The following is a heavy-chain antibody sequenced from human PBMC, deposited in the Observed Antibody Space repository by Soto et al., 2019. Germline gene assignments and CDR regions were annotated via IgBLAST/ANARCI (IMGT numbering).Heavy chain of an antibody. CDR1: VGSISSGGYY. D-gene: IGHD6-13*01. CDR2: IYYSGST. V-gene: IGHV4-31*03. J-gene: IGHJ4*02. CDR3: ARGGIAAAAPPDY. Sequence: QVQLQKSGPGLVKPSQTLSLTCTVSVGSISSGGYYWSWIRHHPGKGLEWIGYIYYSGSTYYNPSLKSRVTISVDTSKNQFSLKLSSVTAADTAAYYCARGGIAAAAPPDYWGQGTLVTVSS.